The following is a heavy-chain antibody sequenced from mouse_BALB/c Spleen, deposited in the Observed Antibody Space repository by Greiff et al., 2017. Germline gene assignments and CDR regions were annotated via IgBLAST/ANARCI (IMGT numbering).Heavy chain of an antibody. D-gene: IGHD2-12*01. Sequence: VQRVESGPGLVAPSQSLSITCTVSGFSLTSYGVHWVRQPPGKGLEWLGVIWAGGSTNYNSALMSRLSISKDNSKSQVFLKMNSLQTDDTAMYYCARDRNDDWYFDVWGAGTTVTVSS. CDR1: GFSLTSYG. J-gene: IGHJ1*01. CDR2: IWAGGST. CDR3: ARDRNDDWYFDV. V-gene: IGHV2-9*02.